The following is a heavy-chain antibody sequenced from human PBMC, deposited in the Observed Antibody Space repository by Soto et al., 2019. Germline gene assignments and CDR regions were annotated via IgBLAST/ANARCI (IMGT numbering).Heavy chain of an antibody. CDR3: ETVETISLGDY. CDR1: GYTLTDLS. J-gene: IGHJ4*02. D-gene: IGHD3-3*02. V-gene: IGHV1-24*01. CDR2: FDPEDGET. Sequence: ASVKVSCKVSGYTLTDLSIHWVRQAPGKGLEWVGGFDPEDGETIYAQKFQGRVTMTEDTSTDTAYMEQSRLRSEDTAVYYSETVETISLGDYWGQGTLVTVSS.